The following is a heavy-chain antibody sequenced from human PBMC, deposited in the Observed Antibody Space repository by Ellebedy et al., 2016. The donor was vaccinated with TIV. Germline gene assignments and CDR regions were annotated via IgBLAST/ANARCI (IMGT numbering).Heavy chain of an antibody. Sequence: PGGSLRLSCAASGFTFNSYSMNWVRQAPGKGLEWISYISKSDTTYYADSVRGRFTISRDNAKRSLYLQMNSLRAEDTAVYYCARDQMATIPYWGQGTTVTVSS. CDR1: GFTFNSYS. V-gene: IGHV3-48*01. J-gene: IGHJ6*02. CDR2: ISKSDTT. D-gene: IGHD5-24*01. CDR3: ARDQMATIPY.